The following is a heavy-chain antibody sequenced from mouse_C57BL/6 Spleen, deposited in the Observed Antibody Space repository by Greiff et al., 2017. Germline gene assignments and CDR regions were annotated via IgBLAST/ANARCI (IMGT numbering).Heavy chain of an antibody. D-gene: IGHD2-5*01. J-gene: IGHJ4*01. CDR2: ISSGSSTI. Sequence: EVQGVESGGGLVKPGGSLKLSCAASGFTFSDYGMHWVRQAPEKGLEWVAYISSGSSTIYYADTVKGRFTISRDNAENTLFLQMTSLRSEDTAMYYCARPGYSRDYAMDYWGQGTSVTVSS. CDR1: GFTFSDYG. CDR3: ARPGYSRDYAMDY. V-gene: IGHV5-17*01.